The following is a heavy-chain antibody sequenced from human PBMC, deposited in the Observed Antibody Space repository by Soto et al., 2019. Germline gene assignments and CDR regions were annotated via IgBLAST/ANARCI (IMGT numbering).Heavy chain of an antibody. Sequence: GASVKVSFKASGYTFTSYAMHWVRQSPGQRLEWMGWINAGNGNTKYSQKFQGRVTITRDTSASTAYMELSSLRSEDTAVYYCARELGTYAPHYYYGMDVWGQGTTVTVSS. D-gene: IGHD1-7*01. J-gene: IGHJ6*02. CDR3: ARELGTYAPHYYYGMDV. CDR1: GYTFTSYA. CDR2: INAGNGNT. V-gene: IGHV1-3*01.